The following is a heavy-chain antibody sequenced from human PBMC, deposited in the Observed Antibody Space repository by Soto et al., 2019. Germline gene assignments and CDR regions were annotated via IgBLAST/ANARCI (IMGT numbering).Heavy chain of an antibody. Sequence: QVTLKESGPVLVKPTETLTLTCTVSGFSLSSLRMGVTWIRQPPGKALEWLAHIFSSDGEFYSTSLKSRLTISKDTSKSQVVLTMSNIDHVDTGTYYCVRLSAGELADVWGQGTTVTVSS. CDR2: IFSSDGE. CDR3: VRLSAGELADV. V-gene: IGHV2-26*01. D-gene: IGHD3-3*02. CDR1: GFSLSSLRMG. J-gene: IGHJ6*02.